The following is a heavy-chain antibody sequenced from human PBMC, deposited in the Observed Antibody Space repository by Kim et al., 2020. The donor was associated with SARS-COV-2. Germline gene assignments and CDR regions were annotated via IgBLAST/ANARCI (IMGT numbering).Heavy chain of an antibody. CDR3: AKEYKDYGDHLPCRDV. D-gene: IGHD4-17*01. J-gene: IGHJ6*02. Sequence: GGSLRLSCAASGFTFSSYAMRWVRQAPGKGLEWVSAITGSGGSTYYADSVKGRFTISRDNSKNTLYLQMNSLRAEDTAVYYCAKEYKDYGDHLPCRDVWGRGTAVTV. CDR2: ITGSGGST. CDR1: GFTFSSYA. V-gene: IGHV3-23*01.